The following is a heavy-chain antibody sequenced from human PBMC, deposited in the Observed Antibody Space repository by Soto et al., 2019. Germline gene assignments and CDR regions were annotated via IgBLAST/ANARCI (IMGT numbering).Heavy chain of an antibody. Sequence: PSETLSLTCTVSGGSISNGYYYWSWVRQPPGKGLEWIGYIYYSGSTYYDPSLKSRVTISVDTSKNQFSLKLSSVTAADTAVYYCARAQTYYYDSSGPNAFDIWGQGTMVTVSS. CDR2: IYYSGST. V-gene: IGHV4-30-4*08. CDR3: ARAQTYYYDSSGPNAFDI. J-gene: IGHJ3*02. CDR1: GGSISNGYYY. D-gene: IGHD3-22*01.